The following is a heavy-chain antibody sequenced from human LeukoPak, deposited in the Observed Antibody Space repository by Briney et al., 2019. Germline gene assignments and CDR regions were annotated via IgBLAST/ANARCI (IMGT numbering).Heavy chain of an antibody. CDR1: GFTFSSYA. CDR2: ISGSGGST. Sequence: PGGSLRLSCAASGFTFSSYAMSRVRQAPGKGLEWVSLISGSGGSTYYADSVKGRFTTSRDNSKNTLYLQMNSLRAEDTAVYYCAEVVGATTRGYFDYWGQGTLVTVSS. J-gene: IGHJ4*02. V-gene: IGHV3-23*01. CDR3: AEVVGATTRGYFDY. D-gene: IGHD1-26*01.